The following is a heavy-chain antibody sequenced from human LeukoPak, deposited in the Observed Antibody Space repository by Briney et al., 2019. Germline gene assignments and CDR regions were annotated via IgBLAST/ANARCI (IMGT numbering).Heavy chain of an antibody. CDR3: AKTYYDILSYFDY. D-gene: IGHD3-9*01. CDR1: GFTFSSFA. CDR2: ISATGGTT. Sequence: GGSLRLSCAASGFTFSSFAMKWVRQAPGKGLEWVSTISATGGTTTYAESVKGRFTISRDNSKNTLYVQMDSLRAEDTAVYYCAKTYYDILSYFDYWGQGTLVTVSS. V-gene: IGHV3-23*01. J-gene: IGHJ4*02.